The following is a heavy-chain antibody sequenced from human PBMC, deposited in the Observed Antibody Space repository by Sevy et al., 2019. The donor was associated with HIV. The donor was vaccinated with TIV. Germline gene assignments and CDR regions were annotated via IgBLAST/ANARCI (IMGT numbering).Heavy chain of an antibody. V-gene: IGHV3-30*18. CDR3: AKGPHSTTSNPGEYYYYYSMDV. CDR1: GFTFSNYG. Sequence: GGSLRLSCAASGFTFSNYGMHWVRQAPGKGLEWVALISYDGSNKYYADSVKGRFTISRDNSKNTLYLQMSSLRAEDTAVYYCAKGPHSTTSNPGEYYYYYSMDVWGQGTTVTVSS. D-gene: IGHD2-2*01. CDR2: ISYDGSNK. J-gene: IGHJ6*02.